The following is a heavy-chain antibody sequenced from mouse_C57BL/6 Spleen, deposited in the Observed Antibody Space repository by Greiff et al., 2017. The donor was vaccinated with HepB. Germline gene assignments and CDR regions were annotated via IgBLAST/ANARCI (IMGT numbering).Heavy chain of an antibody. D-gene: IGHD1-1*02. CDR3: AHGSLWSRYFDY. CDR1: GFNIKDDY. CDR2: IDPENGDT. V-gene: IGHV14-4*01. J-gene: IGHJ2*01. Sequence: EVQLQQSGAELVRPGASVKLSCTASGFNIKDDYMHWVKQRPEQGLEWIGWIDPENGDTEYASKFQGKATITADTSSNTAYLQLSSLTSEDPAVYYCAHGSLWSRYFDYWGQGTTLTVSS.